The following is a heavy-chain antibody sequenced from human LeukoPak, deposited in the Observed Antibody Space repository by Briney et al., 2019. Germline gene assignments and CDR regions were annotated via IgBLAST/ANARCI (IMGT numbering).Heavy chain of an antibody. Sequence: GGSLRLSCAASGFALSSHWMTWVRQAPGKGLEWVSYISSSSSTIYYADSVKGRFTISRDNAKNSLYLQMNSLRAEDTAVYYCARVSGTNGACRHCWFDPWGQGTLVTVSS. J-gene: IGHJ5*02. CDR3: ARVSGTNGACRHCWFDP. CDR1: GFALSSHW. CDR2: ISSSSSTI. D-gene: IGHD2-8*01. V-gene: IGHV3-48*01.